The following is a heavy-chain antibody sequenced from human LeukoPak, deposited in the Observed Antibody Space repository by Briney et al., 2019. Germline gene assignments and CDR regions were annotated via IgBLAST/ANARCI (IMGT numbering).Heavy chain of an antibody. CDR3: ARDPGTLLRGSRRGYDGNYYYMDV. CDR1: DDSINGFY. Sequence: SETLSLTCTVSDDSINGFYWNWIRQPPGKRLEWIGYVYYSGTTDFNPSLKSRVTLSVDPSKKQFFLKVKSVTAADTAVYYCARDPGTLLRGSRRGYDGNYYYMDVWGKGTTVTISS. CDR2: VYYSGTT. J-gene: IGHJ6*03. V-gene: IGHV4-59*12. D-gene: IGHD3-10*01.